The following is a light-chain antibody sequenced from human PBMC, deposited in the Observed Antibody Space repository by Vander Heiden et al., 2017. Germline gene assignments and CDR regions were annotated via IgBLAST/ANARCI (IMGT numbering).Light chain of an antibody. CDR2: AAS. CDR3: QKYYSALLT. CDR1: QGISNY. Sequence: DPVTITCRASQGISNYLAWYQQKPGKVPKLLIYAASTLQSGVPSRFSGSGSGTDFTLTISSLQPEDVATYYCQKYYSALLTFGHGTKVDIK. V-gene: IGKV1-27*01. J-gene: IGKJ3*01.